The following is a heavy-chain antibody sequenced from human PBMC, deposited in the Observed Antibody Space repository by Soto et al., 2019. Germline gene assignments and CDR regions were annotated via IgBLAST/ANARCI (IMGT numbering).Heavy chain of an antibody. D-gene: IGHD4-17*01. CDR3: ARAIEYGAYARWFDP. J-gene: IGHJ5*02. V-gene: IGHV1-8*01. CDR1: GYTFTSYD. Sequence: QVQLVQSGAEVKKPGASVKVSCKASGYTFTSYDINWVRQATGQGVEYLGWMNHNSGNTGYVKKFKGRVTMTRETSMSTAYRELSSRRSEDTAVYYCARAIEYGAYARWFDPWGPGTLVTVSS. CDR2: MNHNSGNT.